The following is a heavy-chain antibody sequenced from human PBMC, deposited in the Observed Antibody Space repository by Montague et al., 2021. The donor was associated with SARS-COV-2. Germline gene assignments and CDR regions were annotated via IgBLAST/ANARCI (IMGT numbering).Heavy chain of an antibody. CDR2: IYGGSSVM. V-gene: IGHV3-48*03. CDR3: ARDRGLGVAENFDC. CDR1: GFNFGVYE. Sequence: SLRLSCAASGFNFGVYEMNWVRQTPGKGLEWVSYIYGGSSVMYYADSVVGRFTISRDNAEGSLYLQMNSLRAEDTAVYYCARDRGLGVAENFDCWGQGTLVTVSS. J-gene: IGHJ4*02. D-gene: IGHD3-10*01.